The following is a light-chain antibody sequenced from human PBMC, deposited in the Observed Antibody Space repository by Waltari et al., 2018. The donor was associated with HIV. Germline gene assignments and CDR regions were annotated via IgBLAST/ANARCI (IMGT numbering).Light chain of an antibody. Sequence: ITCRASQDIHTSLGWYQQNLGKAPRLLIFAASGLQGGVPSRFRGSGSGTFFTLTISDLQPEDSASYYCQQADTFPLSFGGGTMVQI. CDR3: QQADTFPLS. J-gene: IGKJ4*01. V-gene: IGKV1-12*01. CDR2: AAS. CDR1: QDIHTS.